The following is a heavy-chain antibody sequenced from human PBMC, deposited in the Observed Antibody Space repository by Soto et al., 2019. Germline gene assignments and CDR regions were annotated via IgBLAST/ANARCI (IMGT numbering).Heavy chain of an antibody. CDR2: IYHSGST. Sequence: PSETLSLTCAVSSGSISSSNWWSWVRQPPGKGLEWIGEIYHSGSTNYNPSLKSRVTISVDKSKNQFSLKLSSVTAADTAVYYCARGEAYYYYYYYYMDVWGKGTTVTVSS. D-gene: IGHD2-21*01. V-gene: IGHV4-4*02. CDR3: ARGEAYYYYYYYYMDV. CDR1: SGSISSSNW. J-gene: IGHJ6*03.